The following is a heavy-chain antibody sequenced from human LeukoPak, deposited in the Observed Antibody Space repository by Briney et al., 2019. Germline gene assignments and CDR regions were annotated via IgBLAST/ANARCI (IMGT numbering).Heavy chain of an antibody. J-gene: IGHJ2*01. D-gene: IGHD6-19*01. Sequence: GSLKLSCAASGFTVSSNYMSWVRQPPGKGLEWIGEINHSGSTNYNPSLKSRVTISVDTSKNQFSLKLSSVTAADTAVYYCASRAGGQWLVLWYFDLWGRGTLVTVSS. V-gene: IGHV4-34*01. CDR3: ASRAGGQWLVLWYFDL. CDR2: INHSGST. CDR1: GFTVSSNY.